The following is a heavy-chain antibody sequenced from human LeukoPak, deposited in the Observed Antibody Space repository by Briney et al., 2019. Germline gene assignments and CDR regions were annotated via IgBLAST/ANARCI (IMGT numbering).Heavy chain of an antibody. CDR2: IYPGDSDT. CDR3: ARAFDFWSGYSNWFDP. D-gene: IGHD3-3*01. J-gene: IGHJ5*02. CDR1: GYSFTSYW. V-gene: IGHV5-51*01. Sequence: GESLKISRKGSGYSFTSYWIGWVRQMPGKGLDWMGIIYPGDSDTRYSPSFQGQVTIPADKSISTAYLQWSSLKASDTAMYYCARAFDFWSGYSNWFDPWGQGTLVTVSS.